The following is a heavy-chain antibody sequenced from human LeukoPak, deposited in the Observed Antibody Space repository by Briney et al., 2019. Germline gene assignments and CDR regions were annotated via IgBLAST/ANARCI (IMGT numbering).Heavy chain of an antibody. CDR1: GFTFSSYG. CDR2: ISYDGSNK. Sequence: PGGSLRLSCAASGFTFSSYGMHWVRQAPGKGLEWVAVISYDGSNKYYADSVKGRFTISRDNSKNTLYLQMNSLRAEDTAVYYCANDRRGYSSSWLLGGWGQGTLVTVSS. CDR3: ANDRRGYSSSWLLGG. V-gene: IGHV3-30*18. D-gene: IGHD6-13*01. J-gene: IGHJ4*02.